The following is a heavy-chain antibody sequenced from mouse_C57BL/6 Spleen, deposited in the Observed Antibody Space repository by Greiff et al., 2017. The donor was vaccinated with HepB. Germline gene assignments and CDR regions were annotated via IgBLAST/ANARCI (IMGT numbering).Heavy chain of an antibody. CDR3: AREGTGIGY. CDR1: GYSITSGYY. CDR2: ISYDGSN. Sequence: DVQLQESGPGLVKPSQSLSLTCSVTGYSITSGYYWNWIRQFPGNKLEWMGYISYDGSNNYNPSLKNRISITRDTSKNQFFLKLNSVTTEDTATYYCAREGTGIGYWGQGTTLTVSS. D-gene: IGHD3-3*01. J-gene: IGHJ2*01. V-gene: IGHV3-6*01.